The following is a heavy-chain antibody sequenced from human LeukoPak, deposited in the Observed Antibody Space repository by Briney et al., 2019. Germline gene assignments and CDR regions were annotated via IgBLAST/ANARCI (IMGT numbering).Heavy chain of an antibody. CDR3: ARDRYGSGSYLDY. CDR2: IYYSGST. D-gene: IGHD3-10*01. V-gene: IGHV4-61*08. Sequence: SETLSLTCAVSGGSISSGGYSWSWIRQPPGKGLEWIGYIYYSGSTNYNPSLKSRVTISVDTSKNQFSLKLSSVTAADTAVYYCARDRYGSGSYLDYWGQGTLVTVSS. CDR1: GGSISSGGYS. J-gene: IGHJ4*02.